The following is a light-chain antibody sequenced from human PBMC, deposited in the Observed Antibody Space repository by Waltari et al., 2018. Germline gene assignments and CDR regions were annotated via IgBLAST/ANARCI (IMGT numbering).Light chain of an antibody. CDR2: DAS. Sequence: ETVLTQSPATLSLSLGERATLSCRASQSVSSYLAWYQQKPGQVPRHLIYDASTRATGIPARFSGSGSGTDFTLTISSLEPEDFAVYYCQLRSKSFGGGTKVEIK. CDR1: QSVSSY. V-gene: IGKV3-11*01. J-gene: IGKJ4*01. CDR3: QLRSKS.